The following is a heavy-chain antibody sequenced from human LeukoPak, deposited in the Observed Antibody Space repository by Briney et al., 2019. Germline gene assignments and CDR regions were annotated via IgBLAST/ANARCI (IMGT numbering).Heavy chain of an antibody. J-gene: IGHJ4*02. V-gene: IGHV3-23*01. Sequence: GGSLRLSCAASGFTLSTYAMSWVRQAPGKGLEWVSGISDSGGKTDYVDSVKGRFTVSRDNSKNTVYLQMNSLRAEDTAVYYCADRAGGFRHFDYWGQGTLVTVSS. D-gene: IGHD3-10*01. CDR2: ISDSGGKT. CDR1: GFTLSTYA. CDR3: ADRAGGFRHFDY.